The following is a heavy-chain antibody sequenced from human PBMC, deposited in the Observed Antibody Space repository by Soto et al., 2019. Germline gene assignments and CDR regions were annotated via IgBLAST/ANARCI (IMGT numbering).Heavy chain of an antibody. Sequence: QVQLQESGPGLVKPSQTLSLTCSVSGGSISSGGNYWNWIRQHPGKGLEWIGDIDYSGSTYYNPTLKSRVTISVDTSKNQFSLKLSSVTAADTAVYYCARDPSIADFYGMDVWGQGTTVTVSS. D-gene: IGHD6-13*01. J-gene: IGHJ6*02. CDR1: GGSISSGGNY. V-gene: IGHV4-31*03. CDR3: ARDPSIADFYGMDV. CDR2: IDYSGST.